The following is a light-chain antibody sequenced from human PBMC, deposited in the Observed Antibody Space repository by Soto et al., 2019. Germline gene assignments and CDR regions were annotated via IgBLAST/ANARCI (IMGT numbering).Light chain of an antibody. CDR3: QQYNDWPPLT. CDR1: QTISSN. J-gene: IGKJ4*01. CDR2: GAS. Sequence: EVVMTQSPATLSASPGERATLSCSARQTISSNVAWYQQKPGQAPRLLIYGASTRATGIPARFSGSGSGTEFTLTISSLQSEDFAVYYCQQYNDWPPLTFGGGTKVEIK. V-gene: IGKV3-15*01.